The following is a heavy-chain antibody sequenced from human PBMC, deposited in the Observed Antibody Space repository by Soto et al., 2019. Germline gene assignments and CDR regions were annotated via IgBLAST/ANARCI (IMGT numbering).Heavy chain of an antibody. Sequence: SLSLTCNVSGGSINSAGYYWSWIRQHPGKGLEWIGYIYYSGRTYYNPSLKSRVTISIDTSKTQFSLKLSSVTAADTAVYYCTTVRVHLWSTDYFDSWGQGTLVTVSS. V-gene: IGHV4-31*03. CDR2: IYYSGRT. CDR3: TTVRVHLWSTDYFDS. CDR1: GGSINSAGYY. J-gene: IGHJ4*02. D-gene: IGHD3-10*01.